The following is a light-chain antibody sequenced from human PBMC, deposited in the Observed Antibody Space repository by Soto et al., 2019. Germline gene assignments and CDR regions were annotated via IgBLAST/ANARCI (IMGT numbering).Light chain of an antibody. CDR3: QQYTGWPLP. Sequence: EIVMTQSPATLSVSPGERATLSCRASQSVNSNLAWYQQKPGQTPKLLIYVASTRATGIPARFSGSGSGTEFTLTISSLQSEDFAIDYCQQYTGWPLPFGGGTNVEFK. CDR1: QSVNSN. J-gene: IGKJ4*02. V-gene: IGKV3-15*01. CDR2: VAS.